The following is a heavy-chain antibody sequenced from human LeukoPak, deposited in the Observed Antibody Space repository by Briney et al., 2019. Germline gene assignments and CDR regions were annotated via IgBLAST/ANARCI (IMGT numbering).Heavy chain of an antibody. J-gene: IGHJ4*02. CDR2: FSGSGGST. Sequence: GGSLRLSCAASGFTFSTYAMSWVRQAPGKGLEWVSAFSGSGGSTYYADSVKGRFTISRDNSKNTLYLQMSSLRAEDTAVYYCAKSGYNRFDYWGQGTLVTVSS. D-gene: IGHD5-24*01. CDR3: AKSGYNRFDY. V-gene: IGHV3-23*01. CDR1: GFTFSTYA.